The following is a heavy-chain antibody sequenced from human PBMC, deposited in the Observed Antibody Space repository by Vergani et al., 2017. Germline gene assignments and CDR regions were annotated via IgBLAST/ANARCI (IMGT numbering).Heavy chain of an antibody. D-gene: IGHD2-2*01. Sequence: VQLQESGPGLVKPSGTLSLTCAVSGGSISSSNWWSWVRQPPGKGLEWVANIKQDGSEKYYVDSVKGRFTISRDNAKNTLYLQMNSLRAEDNAVYYCAREGAYPLAFDYWGQGTLVTVSS. CDR2: IKQDGSEK. CDR1: GGSISSSNW. V-gene: IGHV3-7*01. CDR3: AREGAYPLAFDY. J-gene: IGHJ4*02.